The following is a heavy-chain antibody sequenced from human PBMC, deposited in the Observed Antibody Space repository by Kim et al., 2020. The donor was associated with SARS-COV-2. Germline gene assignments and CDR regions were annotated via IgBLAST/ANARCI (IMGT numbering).Heavy chain of an antibody. CDR2: IYYSGST. CDR3: ARATVTTGYYYYYYMDV. V-gene: IGHV4-59*01. CDR1: GGSISSYY. J-gene: IGHJ6*03. D-gene: IGHD4-17*01. Sequence: SETLSLTCTVSGGSISSYYWSWIRQPPGKGLEWIGYIYYSGSTNYNPSLKSRVTISVDTSKNQFSLKLSSVTAADTAVYYCARATVTTGYYYYYYMDVWGKGTTVTVSS.